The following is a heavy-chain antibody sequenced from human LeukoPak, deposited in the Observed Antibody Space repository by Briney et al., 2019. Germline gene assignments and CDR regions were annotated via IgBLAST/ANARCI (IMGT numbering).Heavy chain of an antibody. CDR1: EFTFSDYY. CDR3: ARAMRGDGYYYQGMDV. V-gene: IGHV4-38-2*01. D-gene: IGHD2-21*02. Sequence: GSLRLSCAASEFTFSDYYMTWIRQAPGKGLEWIGSVYPSGSTYYNPSFKSRVTMSVDTSKNQFSLKLTSVTAADTAVYYCARAMRGDGYYYQGMDVWGQGTTVTVSS. CDR2: VYPSGST. J-gene: IGHJ6*02.